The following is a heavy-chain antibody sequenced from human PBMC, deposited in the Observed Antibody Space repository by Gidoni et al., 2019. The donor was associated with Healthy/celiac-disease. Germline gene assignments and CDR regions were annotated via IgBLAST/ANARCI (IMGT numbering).Heavy chain of an antibody. V-gene: IGHV5-51*01. CDR1: GYSFTSYW. J-gene: IGHJ4*02. Sequence: EVQLVQSGAEVKKPGESLKISCKGSGYSFTSYWIGWVRQMPGKGLEWMGIIYPGDSDTRYSPSFQGQVTISADKSISTAYLQWSSLKASDTAMYYCASSYYDYVWGSYRYDYWGQGTLVTVSS. CDR2: IYPGDSDT. CDR3: ASSYYDYVWGSYRYDY. D-gene: IGHD3-16*02.